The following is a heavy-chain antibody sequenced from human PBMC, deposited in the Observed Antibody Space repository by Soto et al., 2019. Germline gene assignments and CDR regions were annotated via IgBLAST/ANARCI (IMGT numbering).Heavy chain of an antibody. D-gene: IGHD2-15*01. CDR3: ANGGGSSSSQYYYCYGMDV. CDR2: ISSYGSDT. Sequence: GGSLRLSFAASGFTFSRYWMHWVRQAPGKGLVWVSRISSYGSDTHYADSVKGRFTISRDNAKNTLYLQMNSLRADDTAVYYCANGGGSSSSQYYYCYGMDVWGQGTTVTVSS. J-gene: IGHJ6*02. CDR1: GFTFSRYW. V-gene: IGHV3-74*01.